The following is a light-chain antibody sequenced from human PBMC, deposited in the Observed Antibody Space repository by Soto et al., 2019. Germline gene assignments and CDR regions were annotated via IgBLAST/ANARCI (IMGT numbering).Light chain of an antibody. J-gene: IGKJ4*01. Sequence: DIAMTQSPLSLSVTHGEAASSSFSANQSLLHSNGYNSLDWYLQKPGQSPRLLIYLGFNRASGVPDRFSGSGSGTDFTLRLSRVEAEDVVVYYCMQGLQTPVTFGGGTMVEIK. V-gene: IGKV2-28*01. CDR1: QSLLHSNGYNS. CDR3: MQGLQTPVT. CDR2: LGF.